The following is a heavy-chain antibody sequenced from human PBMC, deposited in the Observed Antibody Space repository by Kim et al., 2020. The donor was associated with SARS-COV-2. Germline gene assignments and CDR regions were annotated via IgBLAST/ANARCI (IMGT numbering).Heavy chain of an antibody. V-gene: IGHV3-23*01. D-gene: IGHD3-3*01. J-gene: IGHJ4*01. CDR2: ISSTGARI. Sequence: GGSLRLSCFASGFTFKNVTVTWFRQAPGKGPEWVSSISSTGARINQADSVRGRFAISKDKSKNTVYLQMNSLRVEDTATYFCAARAPGTYYAHWGRGTVVTVST. CDR3: AARAPGTYYAH. CDR1: GFTFKNVT.